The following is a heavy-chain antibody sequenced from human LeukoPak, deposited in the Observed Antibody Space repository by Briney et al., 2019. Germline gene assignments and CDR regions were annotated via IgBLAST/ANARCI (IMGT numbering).Heavy chain of an antibody. Sequence: ASVKVSCKASGYTFTSYGISWVRQAPGQGLEWMGWISAYNGNTNYAQKLQGRVTMTTDTSTSTAYTELRSLRSDDTAVYYCARRLSWEAGGYFDYWGQGTLVTVSS. CDR2: ISAYNGNT. CDR1: GYTFTSYG. CDR3: ARRLSWEAGGYFDY. V-gene: IGHV1-18*01. D-gene: IGHD1-26*01. J-gene: IGHJ4*02.